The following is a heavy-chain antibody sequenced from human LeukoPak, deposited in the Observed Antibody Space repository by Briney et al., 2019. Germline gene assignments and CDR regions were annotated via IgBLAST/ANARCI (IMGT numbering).Heavy chain of an antibody. CDR3: ARASGYSSSWYGSVY. CDR1: GFTFDDYG. J-gene: IGHJ4*02. CDR2: INWNGGST. Sequence: RPGGSLRLSCAASGFTFDDYGMSWVRQAPGKGLEWVSGINWNGGSTGYADSVKGRFTISRENAKNSLYLQMNSLRAEDTALYYCARASGYSSSWYGSVYWGQGNLVTVSS. V-gene: IGHV3-20*04. D-gene: IGHD6-13*01.